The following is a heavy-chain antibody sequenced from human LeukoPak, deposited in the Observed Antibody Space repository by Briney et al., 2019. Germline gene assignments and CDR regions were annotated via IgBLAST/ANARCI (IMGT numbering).Heavy chain of an antibody. Sequence: PSQTLSLTCTVSGGSISSGGYYWSWIRQHPGKGLEWIGYIYYSGSTYYNPSLKSRVTISVDTSKNQFSLKLSSVTAADTAVYYCARVGGGQYCSGGSCYHLATDDYWGQGTLVTVSS. D-gene: IGHD2-15*01. V-gene: IGHV4-31*03. CDR3: ARVGGGQYCSGGSCYHLATDDY. CDR2: IYYSGST. CDR1: GGSISSGGYY. J-gene: IGHJ4*02.